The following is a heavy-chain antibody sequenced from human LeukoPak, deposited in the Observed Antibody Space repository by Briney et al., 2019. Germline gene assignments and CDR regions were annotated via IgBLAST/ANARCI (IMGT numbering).Heavy chain of an antibody. CDR2: ISGSGGST. Sequence: GGSLRLSCAASGFTFSSYAMSWVRQAPGKGLEWVSAISGSGGSTYYADSVKGRFTISRDNSKNTLYLQMNSLRAEDTAIYYCAKDKVQNIAAAGTDDYWDQGTLVTVSS. D-gene: IGHD6-13*01. CDR3: AKDKVQNIAAAGTDDY. CDR1: GFTFSSYA. J-gene: IGHJ4*02. V-gene: IGHV3-23*01.